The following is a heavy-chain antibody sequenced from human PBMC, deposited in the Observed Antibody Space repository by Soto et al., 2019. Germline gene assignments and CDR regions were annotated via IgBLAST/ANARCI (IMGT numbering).Heavy chain of an antibody. Sequence: QITLKESGPTLVKPTQTLTLTCTFSGFSLSTSGVGVGWIRQPPGKALEWLALIYWNDDKRYSPSLKSRLTITKDHPKNQVVLTMTNMDPVDTATYYCAHTGLRLWFGEFDRRNWFDPWGQGTLVTVSS. V-gene: IGHV2-5*01. CDR1: GFSLSTSGVG. CDR2: IYWNDDK. CDR3: AHTGLRLWFGEFDRRNWFDP. D-gene: IGHD3-10*01. J-gene: IGHJ5*02.